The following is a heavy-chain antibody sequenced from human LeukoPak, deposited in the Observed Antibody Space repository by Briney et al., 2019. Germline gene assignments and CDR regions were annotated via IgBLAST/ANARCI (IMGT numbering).Heavy chain of an antibody. Sequence: ASVKVSCKASGYSFTGYYMHWVRQAPGQGLEWMGWVTPNSGGTNYAQRFQGRVTMTRDTSISTAYMELNRLRSADTAVYYCARSPHILTGENFDYWGQGTLLTVSS. J-gene: IGHJ4*02. CDR3: ARSPHILTGENFDY. CDR1: GYSFTGYY. V-gene: IGHV1-2*02. D-gene: IGHD3-9*01. CDR2: VTPNSGGT.